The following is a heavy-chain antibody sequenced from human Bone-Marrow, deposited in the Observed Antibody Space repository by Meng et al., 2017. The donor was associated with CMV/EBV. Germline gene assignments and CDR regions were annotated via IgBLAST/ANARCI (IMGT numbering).Heavy chain of an antibody. CDR2: IYYSGST. V-gene: IGHV4-61*01. CDR3: ARDWGSSWSYGMDV. J-gene: IGHJ6*02. D-gene: IGHD6-13*01. CDR1: GYSISSGYY. Sequence: SETLSLTCTVSGYSISSGYYWSWIRQPPGKGLEWIGYIYYSGSTNYNPSLKSRVTISVDTSKNQFSLKLSSVTAADTAVYYCARDWGSSWSYGMDVWGQGTTVTVSS.